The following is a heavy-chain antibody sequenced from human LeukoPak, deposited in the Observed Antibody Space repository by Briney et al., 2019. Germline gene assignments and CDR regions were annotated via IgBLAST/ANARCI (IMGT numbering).Heavy chain of an antibody. CDR1: GYSYW. CDR3: VRHRGLPGPFGY. Sequence: GESLKISCKGSGYSYWIGWVRQMPGKGLEWMGTIYPDDSDTRYSPSFQGQVTISADKSISTAYLQWSSLKASDTAMYYCVRHRGLPGPFGYWGQGTLVTVSS. J-gene: IGHJ4*02. V-gene: IGHV5-51*01. CDR2: IYPDDSDT. D-gene: IGHD1-26*01.